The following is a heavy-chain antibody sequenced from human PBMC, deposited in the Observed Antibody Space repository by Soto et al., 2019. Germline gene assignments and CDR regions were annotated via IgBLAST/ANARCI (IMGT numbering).Heavy chain of an antibody. V-gene: IGHV3-7*01. CDR1: EYSFRDYW. J-gene: IGHJ6*03. Sequence: EEQLVESGGGLVQPGGSLRLSCAASEYSFRDYWVTWVRQAPRKGLDCVANIKQDGSEKYYLDSLKGGFTISRDNAKNSLYLLMNSLRAEDTAVYYCASGKDGRRAGTYYCDMDVWRKGTTVTVAS. D-gene: IGHD1-1*01. CDR3: ASGKDGRRAGTYYCDMDV. CDR2: IKQDGSEK.